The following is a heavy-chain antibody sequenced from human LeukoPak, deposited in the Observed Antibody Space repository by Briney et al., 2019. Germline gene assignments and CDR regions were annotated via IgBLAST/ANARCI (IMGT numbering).Heavy chain of an antibody. CDR3: ARRLTYYYDSSGYLDY. J-gene: IGHJ4*02. Sequence: ASVKVSCKASGYTSTTYDIHWVRQATGQGLEWMGWINPNSGNTGYAQKFQGRVTMTRNTSITTAYMELSSLRSDDTAVYYCARRLTYYYDSSGYLDYWGQGTLVTVSS. D-gene: IGHD3-22*01. CDR1: GYTSTTYD. CDR2: INPNSGNT. V-gene: IGHV1-8*01.